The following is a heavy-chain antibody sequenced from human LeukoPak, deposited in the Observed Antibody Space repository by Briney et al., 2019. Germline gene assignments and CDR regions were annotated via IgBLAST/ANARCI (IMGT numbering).Heavy chain of an antibody. CDR2: IYTSGST. Sequence: SETLSLTCTGSGVSISRYYWSWIRQPPGKGLDWIGYIYTSGSTNYNASLKSRLTITVDTSKNQFSLKLRSVTAADTAVYYCARVVVPAAAGQSAYYYYMAVWGKGNTVTVSS. V-gene: IGHV4-4*09. J-gene: IGHJ6*03. D-gene: IGHD2-2*01. CDR1: GVSISRYY. CDR3: ARVVVPAAAGQSAYYYYMAV.